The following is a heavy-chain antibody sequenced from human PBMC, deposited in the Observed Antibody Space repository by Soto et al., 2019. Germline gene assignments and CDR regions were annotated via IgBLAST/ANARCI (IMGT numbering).Heavy chain of an antibody. CDR1: GFTFSAYD. J-gene: IGHJ5*02. Sequence: EVQLVESGGGLVQPGGSLRLSCAASGFTFSAYDMHWVRQATGKGLEWVSAIGTQHDTYYPESVKGRFTISRENAKNSLFLQKNRPGARGTGVYYCARKASYRPGGGGWIDPWGQGTLVTVSS. V-gene: IGHV3-13*01. CDR3: ARKASYRPGGGGWIDP. CDR2: IGTQHDT. D-gene: IGHD3-16*01.